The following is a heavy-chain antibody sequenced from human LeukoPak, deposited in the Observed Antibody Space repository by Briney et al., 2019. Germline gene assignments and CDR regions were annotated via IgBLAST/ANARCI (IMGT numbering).Heavy chain of an antibody. CDR2: INQDGSQK. Sequence: GESLRLSCAASGFTFSSYWMNWVRQAPGKGLEWVANINQDGSQKYYVDSVKGRFTISRDNAKNSLYLQMNSLRAEDTAVYYCARVGIVGATGLLDYWGQGTLVTVSS. D-gene: IGHD1-26*01. V-gene: IGHV3-7*01. CDR3: ARVGIVGATGLLDY. CDR1: GFTFSSYW. J-gene: IGHJ4*02.